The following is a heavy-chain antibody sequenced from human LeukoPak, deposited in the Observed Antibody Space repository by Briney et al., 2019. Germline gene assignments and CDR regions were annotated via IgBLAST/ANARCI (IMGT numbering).Heavy chain of an antibody. CDR3: ARTRRYASYFDY. V-gene: IGHV4-59*04. Sequence: PSETLSLTCTVSGGSISSYYWSWIRQPPGKGLEWIGYIYYSGSTYYNPSLKSRVTMSVDTSKNQFSLKLSSVTAADTAVYYCARTRRYASYFDYWGQGTLVTVSS. CDR2: IYYSGST. J-gene: IGHJ4*02. D-gene: IGHD1-1*01. CDR1: GGSISSYY.